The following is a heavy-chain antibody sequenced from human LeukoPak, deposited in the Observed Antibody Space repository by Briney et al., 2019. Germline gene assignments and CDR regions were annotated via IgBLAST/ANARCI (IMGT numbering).Heavy chain of an antibody. CDR2: IYTSGST. CDR3: ARHSVTMMVDY. D-gene: IGHD3-22*01. CDR1: GGSISSYY. Sequence: SETLSLTCTVSGGSISSYYWSWLRQPPGKGLEWIGYIYTSGSTNYNPSLKSRVTISVDTSKNQFSLKLSSVTAADTAVYYCARHSVTMMVDYWGQGTLVTVSS. V-gene: IGHV4-4*09. J-gene: IGHJ4*02.